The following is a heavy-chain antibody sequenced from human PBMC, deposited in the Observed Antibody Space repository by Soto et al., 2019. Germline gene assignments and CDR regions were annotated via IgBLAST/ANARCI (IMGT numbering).Heavy chain of an antibody. CDR3: AKADYGDYDHTNDAFDI. CDR1: GYTFTSYA. Sequence: ASVKVSCKASGYTFTSYAILWVRQAPGQRLEWMGWINAANGNTECSQNFQGRVTITRDTSASTAYMELSSLRSDDTAVYYCAKADYGDYDHTNDAFDIRGQGTLVTVSS. V-gene: IGHV1-3*01. D-gene: IGHD4-17*01. J-gene: IGHJ3*02. CDR2: INAANGNT.